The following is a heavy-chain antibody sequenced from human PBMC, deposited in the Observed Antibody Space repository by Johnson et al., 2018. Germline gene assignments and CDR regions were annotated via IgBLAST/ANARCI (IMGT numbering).Heavy chain of an antibody. V-gene: IGHV3-33*01. J-gene: IGHJ3*02. Sequence: QEQLVESGGGVVEPRRSLRLCCAASGFTFSSYGMHWVRQAPGKGLEWVAVIWYDGSNKYYADSVKGRFTISRDNSKNTLYLQMNSLRAEDTAVYYCAGALAYCGGDCFSAFDIWGQGTMVTVSS. CDR2: IWYDGSNK. D-gene: IGHD2-21*02. CDR1: GFTFSSYG. CDR3: AGALAYCGGDCFSAFDI.